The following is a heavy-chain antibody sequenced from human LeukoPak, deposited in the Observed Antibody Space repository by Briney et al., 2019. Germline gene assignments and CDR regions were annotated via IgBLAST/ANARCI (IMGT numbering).Heavy chain of an antibody. CDR1: GYTFTSYY. D-gene: IGHD3-22*01. V-gene: IGHV1-46*01. J-gene: IGHJ4*02. Sequence: ASVKVSCKASGYTFTSYYIHWVRQAPGRGLQWMGILNPSDGSTTYAQKFQGRVTMTRDTSTSTVYMELTGLRSEDTAVYYCARDAWGWDNSDYYHPVNYFDYWGQGTLVTVSS. CDR3: ARDAWGWDNSDYYHPVNYFDY. CDR2: LNPSDGST.